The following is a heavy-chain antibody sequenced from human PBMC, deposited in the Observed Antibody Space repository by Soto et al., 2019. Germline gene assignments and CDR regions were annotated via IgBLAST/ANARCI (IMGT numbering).Heavy chain of an antibody. CDR1: GFTFSSCA. CDR2: ISGGGDST. Sequence: EVQLLESGGGLVQPGGSLRLSCAASGFTFSSCAMSWVRQAQGKGLEWVSGISGGGDSTYYADSVKGRFTISRDNSKNTLYLQVNSLRAEDTAVYYCAEHAGTRQVDYWGQGTLVTVSS. CDR3: AEHAGTRQVDY. V-gene: IGHV3-23*01. J-gene: IGHJ4*02.